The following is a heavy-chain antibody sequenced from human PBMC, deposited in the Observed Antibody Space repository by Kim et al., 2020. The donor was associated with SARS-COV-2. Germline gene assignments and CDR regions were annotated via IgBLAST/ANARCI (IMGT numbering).Heavy chain of an antibody. Sequence: GGSLRLSCAASGLRISGYWMHWVRQAPGKGLEWVSRTEMDGNVAYYADSVKGRFTISRDNAKNTVYLQMNSRRVDDTAVYYCVSDRTLWAWGQGTRVTVSS. D-gene: IGHD1-26*01. J-gene: IGHJ5*02. CDR1: GLRISGYW. V-gene: IGHV3-74*01. CDR2: TEMDGNVA. CDR3: VSDRTLWA.